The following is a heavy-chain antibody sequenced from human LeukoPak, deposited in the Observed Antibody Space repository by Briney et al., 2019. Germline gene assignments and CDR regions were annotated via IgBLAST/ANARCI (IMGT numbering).Heavy chain of an antibody. CDR2: LYYSGST. CDR3: ARDNPYYYDSSGLSVGYFDY. D-gene: IGHD3-22*01. V-gene: IGHV4-31*03. CDR1: GCSISSGGFY. J-gene: IGHJ4*02. Sequence: TLSLTCTVSGCSISSGGFYLRWIRQPPGKGLGWVGYLYYSGSTYYNPSLKSRVTISVDASKNQFSLKLSSVTAADTAVYYCARDNPYYYDSSGLSVGYFDYWGQGTLVTVSS.